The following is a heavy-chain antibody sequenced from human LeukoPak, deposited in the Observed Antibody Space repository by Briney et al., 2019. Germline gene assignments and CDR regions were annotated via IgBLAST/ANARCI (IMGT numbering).Heavy chain of an antibody. CDR1: VGSFSGYY. D-gene: IGHD3-10*01. CDR3: ESPWGSGSH. V-gene: IGHV4-34*01. CDR2: INHSGST. J-gene: IGHJ1*01. Sequence: PSETLSLTCAVYVGSFSGYYWSWIRQPPGKGLEWIGEINHSGSTNYNPSLKSRVTISVDTSKNQFSLKLSSVTAADTAVYYCESPWGSGSHWGQGTLVTVSS.